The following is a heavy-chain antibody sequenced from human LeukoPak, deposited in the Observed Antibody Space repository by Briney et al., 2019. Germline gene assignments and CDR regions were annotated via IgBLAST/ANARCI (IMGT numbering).Heavy chain of an antibody. J-gene: IGHJ4*02. CDR1: GFTFSSYW. CDR3: TRGDFDF. V-gene: IGHV3-7*04. Sequence: GGSLRLSCAASGFTFSSYWMSWVRQAPGKGLEWVAIIKPDGSGKYYVDSVKGRFTISGDDAKNSLYLQMNSLRAEDTAIYYCTRGDFDFWGQGTLVTVSS. CDR2: IKPDGSGK.